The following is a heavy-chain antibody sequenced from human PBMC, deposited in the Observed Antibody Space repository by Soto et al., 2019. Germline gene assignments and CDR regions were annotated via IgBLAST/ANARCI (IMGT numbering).Heavy chain of an antibody. CDR1: GFTFSSYA. V-gene: IGHV3-23*01. D-gene: IGHD3-10*01. Sequence: GGSLRLSCAASGFTFSSYAMSWVRQAPGKGLEWVSAISGSGGSTYYADSVKGRFTISRDNSKNTLYLQMNSLRAEDTAVYYCAKAPYSMVRGVIVNYFDYWGQGTLVTVSS. CDR2: ISGSGGST. CDR3: AKAPYSMVRGVIVNYFDY. J-gene: IGHJ4*02.